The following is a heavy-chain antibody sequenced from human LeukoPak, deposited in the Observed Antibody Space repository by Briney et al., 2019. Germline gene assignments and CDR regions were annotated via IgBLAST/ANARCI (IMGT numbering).Heavy chain of an antibody. V-gene: IGHV4-31*03. CDR3: ARVRDFWSGYYIGILDY. Sequence: SETLSLTCTVSGGSISSGGYYWSWIRQHPGKGLEWIGYIYYSGSTYHNPSLKSRVTISVDTSKNQFSLKLSSVTAADTAVYYCARVRDFWSGYYIGILDYWGQGTLVTVSS. CDR1: GGSISSGGYY. CDR2: IYYSGST. D-gene: IGHD3-3*01. J-gene: IGHJ4*02.